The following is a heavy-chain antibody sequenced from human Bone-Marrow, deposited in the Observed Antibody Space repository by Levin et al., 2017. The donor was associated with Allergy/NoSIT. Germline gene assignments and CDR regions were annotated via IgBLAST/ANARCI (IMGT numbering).Heavy chain of an antibody. J-gene: IGHJ3*02. CDR1: GYTFTSYG. D-gene: IGHD2-15*01. Sequence: ASVKVSCKASGYTFTSYGVSWVRQAPGQGLEWMGWISTSNGKTNYAQKFQGAITLTTDTSAGTAYMELRSLRSDDTAVYFCARDWNCTSGSCRDVFDIWGQGTMVTVSS. CDR2: ISTSNGKT. CDR3: ARDWNCTSGSCRDVFDI. V-gene: IGHV1-18*01.